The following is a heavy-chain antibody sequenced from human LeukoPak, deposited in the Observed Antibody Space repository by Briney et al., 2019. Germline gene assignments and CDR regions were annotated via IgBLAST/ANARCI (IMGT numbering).Heavy chain of an antibody. CDR2: IYHSGCT. J-gene: IGHJ6*03. Sequence: PSETLSLTCAASGFSISSGYYWGWIRQPPGKGLEWIGSIYHSGCTYYNPSLKSRVTISVDTSKNQFSLKLSSVTAADTAVYYCARGGLYCSSTSCYRYYYYYYMDVWGKGTTVTVSS. CDR3: ARGGLYCSSTSCYRYYYYYYMDV. D-gene: IGHD2-2*01. V-gene: IGHV4-38-2*01. CDR1: GFSISSGYY.